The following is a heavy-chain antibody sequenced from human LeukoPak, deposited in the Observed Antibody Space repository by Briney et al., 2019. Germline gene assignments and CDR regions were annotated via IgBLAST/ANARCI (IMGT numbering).Heavy chain of an antibody. CDR3: ARGVSSGSYPPRY. Sequence: NPSETLSLTCTVPGGSISSYYWSWIRQPPGKGLEWIGYIYYSGSTNYNPSLKSRVTISVDTSKNQFSLKLNSVTAADTAVYYSARGVSSGSYPPRYWGQGTLVTVSP. CDR2: IYYSGST. J-gene: IGHJ4*02. CDR1: GGSISSYY. V-gene: IGHV4-59*01. D-gene: IGHD1-26*01.